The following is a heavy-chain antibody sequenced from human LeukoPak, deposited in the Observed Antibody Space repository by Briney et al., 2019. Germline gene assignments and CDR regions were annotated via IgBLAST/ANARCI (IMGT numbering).Heavy chain of an antibody. V-gene: IGHV3-21*01. D-gene: IGHD4-23*01. CDR3: ARDWGEDYGGNPHLDY. CDR2: ITSTGRYI. CDR1: GFTFSNYK. Sequence: GGSLRLSCAASGFTFSNYKMNWVRQAPGKGLEWVSSITSTGRYIFYADSVKGRFTTSRDNAKNSLYLQMNSLRAGDTAMYFCARDWGEDYGGNPHLDYWGQGTPVTVSS. J-gene: IGHJ4*02.